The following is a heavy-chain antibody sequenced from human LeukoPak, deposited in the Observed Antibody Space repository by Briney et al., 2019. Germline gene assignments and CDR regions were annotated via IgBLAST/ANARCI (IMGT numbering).Heavy chain of an antibody. CDR2: IWYDGSNK. J-gene: IGHJ4*02. CDR1: GFSFSSYG. D-gene: IGHD5-12*01. V-gene: IGHV3-33*01. CDR3: ASHGGL. Sequence: QPGTSLRLSCAASGFSFSSYGMHWVRQAPGKGLEWVAVIWYDGSNKNYADSVKGRFTISRDNSKNTLYLQMNSLRVEDTAVYYCASHGGLWGQGTLVTVSS.